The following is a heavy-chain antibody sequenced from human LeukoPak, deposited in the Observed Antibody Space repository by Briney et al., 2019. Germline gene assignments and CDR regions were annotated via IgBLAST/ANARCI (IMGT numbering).Heavy chain of an antibody. V-gene: IGHV3-33*01. J-gene: IGHJ3*02. CDR3: ARFSEPQFAFDI. Sequence: GGSLRLSCAASRFTFSIYGMHWVRQAPGKGPEWAAVIWYDGSKKYYADSVKGRFTISRDNSKNTLYLQMNSLRAEDTAVYYCARFSEPQFAFDIWGRGTMVTVSS. CDR1: RFTFSIYG. CDR2: IWYDGSKK.